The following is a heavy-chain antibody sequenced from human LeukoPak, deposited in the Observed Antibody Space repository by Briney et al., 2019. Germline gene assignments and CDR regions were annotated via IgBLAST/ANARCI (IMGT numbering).Heavy chain of an antibody. CDR1: GFTFSSYA. J-gene: IGHJ4*02. CDR2: ISGSGGST. Sequence: GGLLRLSCAASGFTFSSYAMSWVRQAPGKGLEWVSAISGSGGSTYYADSVKGRFTISRDNSKNTLYLQMNSLRAEDTAVYYCATQKRWLQSPFDYWGQGTLVTVSS. CDR3: ATQKRWLQSPFDY. D-gene: IGHD5-24*01. V-gene: IGHV3-23*01.